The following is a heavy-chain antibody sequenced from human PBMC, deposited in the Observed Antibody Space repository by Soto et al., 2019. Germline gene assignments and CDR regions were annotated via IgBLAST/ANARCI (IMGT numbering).Heavy chain of an antibody. CDR3: AKGDDGDYEGLDY. Sequence: VQLLESGGGLVQPGGSLRLSCAASGFTFSSYGMHWVRQAPGKGLEWVAVISYDGSNKYYADSVKGRFTISRDNSKNTLYLQMNSLRAEDTAVYYCAKGDDGDYEGLDYWGQGTLVTVSS. D-gene: IGHD4-17*01. CDR2: ISYDGSNK. J-gene: IGHJ4*02. V-gene: IGHV3-30*18. CDR1: GFTFSSYG.